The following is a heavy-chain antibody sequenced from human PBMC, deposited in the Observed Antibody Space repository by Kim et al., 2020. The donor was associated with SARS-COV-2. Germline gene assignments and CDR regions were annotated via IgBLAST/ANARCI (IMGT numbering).Heavy chain of an antibody. D-gene: IGHD5-12*01. CDR1: GGSISSGGYY. CDR2: IYYSGST. V-gene: IGHV4-31*03. CDR3: ARGVRDIVATLYYFDY. J-gene: IGHJ4*02. Sequence: SETLSLTCTVSGGSISSGGYYWSWIRQHPGKGLEWIGYIYYSGSTYYNPSLKSRVTISVDTSKNQFSLKLSSVTAADTAVYYCARGVRDIVATLYYFDYWGQGTLVTVSS.